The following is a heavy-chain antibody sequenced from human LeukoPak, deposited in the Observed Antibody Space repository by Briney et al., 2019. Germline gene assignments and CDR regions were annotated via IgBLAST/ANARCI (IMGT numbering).Heavy chain of an antibody. CDR2: IIPIFGTA. Sequence: GASVKVSCKASGYTFTSYGISWVRQAPGQGLEWMGRIIPIFGTANYAQKFQGRVTITTDESTSTACMELSSLRSEDTAVYYCARPFPNLDAFDIWGQGTMVTVSS. CDR3: ARPFPNLDAFDI. CDR1: GYTFTSYG. V-gene: IGHV1-69*05. J-gene: IGHJ3*02. D-gene: IGHD2/OR15-2a*01.